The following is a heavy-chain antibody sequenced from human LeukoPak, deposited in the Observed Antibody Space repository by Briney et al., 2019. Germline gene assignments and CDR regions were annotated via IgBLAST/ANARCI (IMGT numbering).Heavy chain of an antibody. CDR2: IGSSGTTM. Sequence: AGGSLRLSCAASGFTFSSYEMNWVRQAPGKGLEWVSYIGSSGTTMFYADSLKGRFTISRDNAKNSLYLQMNSLRAEDTAVYYCARKGQWLVRGTFDIWGQETVVTVSS. V-gene: IGHV3-48*03. J-gene: IGHJ3*02. CDR3: ARKGQWLVRGTFDI. D-gene: IGHD6-19*01. CDR1: GFTFSSYE.